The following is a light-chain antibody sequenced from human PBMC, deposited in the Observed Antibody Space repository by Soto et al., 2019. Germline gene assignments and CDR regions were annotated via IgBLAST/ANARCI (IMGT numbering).Light chain of an antibody. V-gene: IGKV3D-20*02. Sequence: DTVLTPSPGTLSFSPGERATPSSRASQTLRGRYLAWYQQKPGQAPRLLISGASSRATGIPDRFSGSGSGTDFTLTISSLEPEDFAVYYCQQRSNWPQTFGQGTKVDIK. J-gene: IGKJ1*01. CDR1: QTLRGRY. CDR2: GAS. CDR3: QQRSNWPQT.